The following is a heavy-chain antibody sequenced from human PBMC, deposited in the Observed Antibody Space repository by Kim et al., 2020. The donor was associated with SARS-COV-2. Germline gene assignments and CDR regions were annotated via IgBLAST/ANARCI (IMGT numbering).Heavy chain of an antibody. D-gene: IGHD3-10*01. CDR1: GFTFSDYY. CDR2: ISGGSSST. V-gene: IGHV3-11*05. Sequence: GGSLRLSCAASGFTFSDYYMSWIRQAPGKGLEWVSYISGGSSSTDYAESVKGRFTISRDNAKNSVYLQMNSLRAEDTAVYYCARGTKVSPRSSFEYWGQG. CDR3: ARGTKVSPRSSFEY. J-gene: IGHJ4*02.